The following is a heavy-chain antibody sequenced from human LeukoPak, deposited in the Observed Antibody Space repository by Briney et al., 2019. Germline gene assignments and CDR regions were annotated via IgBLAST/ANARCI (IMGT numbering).Heavy chain of an antibody. D-gene: IGHD1-1*01. CDR1: GFTFVSHW. CDR3: AKDLTNDRGVY. J-gene: IGHJ4*02. CDR2: INQDGSER. V-gene: IGHV3-7*03. Sequence: PGGSLRLSYVASGFTFVSHWMTWVRQAPGKGLEWVANINQDGSERYYVDSVKGRFTISRDNAKNSLYLQMNSLRAEDTAVYYCAKDLTNDRGVYWGQGTLVTVSS.